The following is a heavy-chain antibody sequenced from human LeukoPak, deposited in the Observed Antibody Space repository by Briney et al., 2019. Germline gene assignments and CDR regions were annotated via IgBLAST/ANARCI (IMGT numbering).Heavy chain of an antibody. CDR2: IYYSGST. Sequence: PSETLSLTCTVSGGSFSSGSYYWSWIRQPPGKGLEWIGYIYYSGSTNYNPSLKSRVTISVDTSKNQFSLKLSSVTAADTAVYYCARAPRAPDILTGYPFDYWGQGTLVTVSS. J-gene: IGHJ4*02. CDR3: ARAPRAPDILTGYPFDY. V-gene: IGHV4-61*01. D-gene: IGHD3-9*01. CDR1: GGSFSSGSYY.